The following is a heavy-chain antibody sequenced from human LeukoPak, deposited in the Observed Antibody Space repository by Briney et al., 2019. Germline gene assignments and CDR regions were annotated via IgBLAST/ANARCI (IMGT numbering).Heavy chain of an antibody. J-gene: IGHJ4*02. CDR2: TYYRSKWYN. CDR1: GDSVSSIA. CDR3: ARSERGYSYGWYDY. V-gene: IGHV6-1*01. D-gene: IGHD5-18*01. Sequence: SQTLSLTCVISGDSVSSIAWNWIRQSPSRGLEWLGRTYYRSKWYNDYAVSVKSRITINPDTSKDQFSLQLNSVTPEDTAVYYCARSERGYSYGWYDYWGQGTLVTVSS.